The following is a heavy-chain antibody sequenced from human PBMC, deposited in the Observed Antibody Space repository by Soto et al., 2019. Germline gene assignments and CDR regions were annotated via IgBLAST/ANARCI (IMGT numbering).Heavy chain of an antibody. CDR1: GYTFTSYD. D-gene: IGHD1-26*01. V-gene: IGHV1-8*01. CDR2: MNPNSGNT. Sequence: ASVKVSCKASGYTFTSYDINWVRQATGQGLEWMGWMNPNSGNTGYAQKFQGRVTMTRNTSISTAYMELSSLRSEDTAVYYCARAFRYSGSYYDYWGQGTLVTVSS. CDR3: ARAFRYSGSYYDY. J-gene: IGHJ4*02.